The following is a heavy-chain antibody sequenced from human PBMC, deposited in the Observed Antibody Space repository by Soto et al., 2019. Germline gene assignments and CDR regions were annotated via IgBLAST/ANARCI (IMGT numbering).Heavy chain of an antibody. CDR3: AKDLDIVVVITITFDY. V-gene: IGHV3-23*01. J-gene: IGHJ4*02. CDR2: ISGSGGST. D-gene: IGHD3-22*01. CDR1: GFTFSSYA. Sequence: GGSLRLSCAASGFTFSSYAMSWVRQAPGKGLEWVSAISGSGGSTYYADSVKGRFTISRDNSKNTLYLQMNSLRAEDAAVYYSAKDLDIVVVITITFDYWGQGTLVTVSS.